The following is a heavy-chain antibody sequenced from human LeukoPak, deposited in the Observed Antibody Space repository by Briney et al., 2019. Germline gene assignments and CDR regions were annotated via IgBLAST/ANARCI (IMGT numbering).Heavy chain of an antibody. J-gene: IGHJ5*02. D-gene: IGHD4-17*01. CDR1: GFTFSDYY. CDR2: IGLGDGVT. V-gene: IGHV1-2*02. CDR3: ARDDYGAYNWLDP. Sequence: ASVKVSCKTSGFTFSDYYIHWVRQAPGQGLEWMTCIGLGDGVTHYAQNFQGRVSMTRDTSINTTYMELSGLTSDDTAVYYCARDDYGAYNWLDPWGQGTLVTVSS.